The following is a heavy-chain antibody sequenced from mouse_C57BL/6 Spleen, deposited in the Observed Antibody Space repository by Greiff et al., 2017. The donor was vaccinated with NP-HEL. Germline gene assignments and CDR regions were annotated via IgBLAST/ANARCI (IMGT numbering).Heavy chain of an antibody. CDR3: ARRNYSNYGWFAY. J-gene: IGHJ3*01. Sequence: QVHVKQSGAELVKPGASVKMSCKASGYTFTTYPIEWMKQNHGKSLEWIGNFHPYNDDTKYNEKFKGKATLTVEKSSSTVYLELSRLTSDDSAVYYCARRNYSNYGWFAYWGQGTLVTVSA. D-gene: IGHD2-5*01. CDR1: GYTFTTYP. CDR2: FHPYNDDT. V-gene: IGHV1-47*01.